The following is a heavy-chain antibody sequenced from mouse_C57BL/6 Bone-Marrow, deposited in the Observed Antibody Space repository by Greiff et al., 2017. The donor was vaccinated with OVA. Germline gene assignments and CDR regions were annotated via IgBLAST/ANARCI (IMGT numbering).Heavy chain of an antibody. Sequence: EVQVVESGGGLVKPGGSLKLSCAASGFTFSSYAMSWVRQTPEKRLEWVATISDGGSYTYYPDNVKGRFTISRDNAKNNLYLQMSHLKSEDTAMYYCARDAGQGFAYWGQGTLVTVSA. CDR1: GFTFSSYA. J-gene: IGHJ3*01. CDR3: ARDAGQGFAY. CDR2: ISDGGSYT. D-gene: IGHD3-3*01. V-gene: IGHV5-4*01.